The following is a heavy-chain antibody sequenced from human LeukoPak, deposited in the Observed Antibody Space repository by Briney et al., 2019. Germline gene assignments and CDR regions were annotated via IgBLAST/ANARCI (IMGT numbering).Heavy chain of an antibody. D-gene: IGHD3-10*01. V-gene: IGHV1-69*05. CDR2: IIPIFGTA. Sequence: GASVKVSCKASGGTFSSYAISWVRQAPGQGLEWMGRIIPIFGTANYAQKFQGRVTITTDESTNTAYMELSSLRSEDTAVYYCARGLSAGVDVYYYYMDVWGKGTTVTVSS. CDR1: GGTFSSYA. J-gene: IGHJ6*03. CDR3: ARGLSAGVDVYYYYMDV.